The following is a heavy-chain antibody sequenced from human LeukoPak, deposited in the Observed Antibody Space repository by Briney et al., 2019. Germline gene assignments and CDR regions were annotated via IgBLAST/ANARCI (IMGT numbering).Heavy chain of an antibody. Sequence: GGSLRLSCAASGFTFSTFAMIWVRQPPGKGLEWVSSIFPSGGEIHYADSVRGRFTISRDNSKNTLYLQMNSLRVEDTGVYYCARDLAVGGPWGQGTRVTVSS. D-gene: IGHD6-19*01. CDR1: GFTFSTFA. V-gene: IGHV3-23*01. CDR2: IFPSGGEI. J-gene: IGHJ5*02. CDR3: ARDLAVGGP.